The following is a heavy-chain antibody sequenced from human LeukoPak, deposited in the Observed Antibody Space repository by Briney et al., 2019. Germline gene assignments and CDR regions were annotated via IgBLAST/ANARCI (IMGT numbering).Heavy chain of an antibody. V-gene: IGHV3-30*18. D-gene: IGHD6-13*01. Sequence: AGGSLRLSCAASGFTFSSYGMHRVRQAPGKGLEWVAVISYDGSNKYYAGSVKGRFTISRDNSKNTLYLQMNSLRAEDTAVYYCAKTGSSSWYIYYYYYMDVWGKGTTVTVSS. CDR3: AKTGSSSWYIYYYYYMDV. CDR2: ISYDGSNK. J-gene: IGHJ6*03. CDR1: GFTFSSYG.